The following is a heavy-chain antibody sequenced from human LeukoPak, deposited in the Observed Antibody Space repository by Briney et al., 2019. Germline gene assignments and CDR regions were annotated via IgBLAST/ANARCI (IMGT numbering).Heavy chain of an antibody. CDR2: VSSSSSYI. D-gene: IGHD1-26*01. Sequence: SGGSLRLSCAASGFTFSSYSMNWVRQAPGKGLEWVSSVSSSSSYIYYADSVKGRFTISRDNAKNSLYLQLNSVRAEDTAVYYCASGPSTGMDVWGQGTTVTVSS. J-gene: IGHJ6*02. CDR1: GFTFSSYS. CDR3: ASGPSTGMDV. V-gene: IGHV3-21*01.